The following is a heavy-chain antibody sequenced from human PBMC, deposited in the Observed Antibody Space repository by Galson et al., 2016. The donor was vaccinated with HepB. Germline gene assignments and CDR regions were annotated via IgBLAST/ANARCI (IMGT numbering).Heavy chain of an antibody. CDR3: AGSSGSYYGPFDY. CDR2: ISGSGHRT. Sequence: SLRLSCAASGFTFSSYAMTWVRQAPGKGLEWISTISGSGHRTFYAASVEGRFTISRDNSKNTLYLEMNSLRVEDTAVYYCAGSSGSYYGPFDYWGQGTLLTVSS. V-gene: IGHV3-23*01. CDR1: GFTFSSYA. J-gene: IGHJ4*02. D-gene: IGHD3-22*01.